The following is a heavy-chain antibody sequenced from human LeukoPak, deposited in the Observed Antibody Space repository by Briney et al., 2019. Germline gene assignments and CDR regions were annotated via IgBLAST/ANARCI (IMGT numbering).Heavy chain of an antibody. V-gene: IGHV1-8*03. J-gene: IGHJ3*02. CDR2: MNPNSGNT. CDR1: GYTFTSYA. CDR3: ARGSYDAFDI. Sequence: ASVKVSCKASGYTFTSYAMNWVRQATGQGLEWMGWMNPNSGNTGYAQKFQGRVTITRNTSISTAYMELSSLKSEDTAVYYCARGSYDAFDIWGQGTMVTVSS.